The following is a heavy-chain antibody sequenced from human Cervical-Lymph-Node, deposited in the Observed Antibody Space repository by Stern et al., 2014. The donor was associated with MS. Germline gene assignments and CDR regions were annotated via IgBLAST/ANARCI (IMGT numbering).Heavy chain of an antibody. CDR3: AKDRDAYGSGNPFDL. D-gene: IGHD3-10*01. CDR1: GFTFDDYA. Sequence: EVQLVESGGGLVQPGRSLRLSCAASGFTFDDYAMHWVRQPPGKGLEWVSGISWNSGSIIYADSVKGRFTISRDNAKNSLYLQMNSLRPEDTAIYYCAKDRDAYGSGNPFDLWGRGTLVTVSS. CDR2: ISWNSGSI. V-gene: IGHV3-9*01. J-gene: IGHJ2*01.